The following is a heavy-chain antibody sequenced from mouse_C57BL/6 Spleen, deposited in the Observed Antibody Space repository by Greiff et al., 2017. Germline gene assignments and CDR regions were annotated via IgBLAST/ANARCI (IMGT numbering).Heavy chain of an antibody. CDR2: IYPGDGDT. Sequence: VQLQQSGPELVKPGASVKISCKASGYAFSSSWMNWVKQRPGKGLEWIGRIYPGDGDTNYNGKFKGKATLTADKSSSTAYMQLSSLTSEDSAVYFCAREAVVARTFDYWGQGTTLTVSS. J-gene: IGHJ2*01. V-gene: IGHV1-82*01. CDR1: GYAFSSSW. CDR3: AREAVVARTFDY. D-gene: IGHD1-1*01.